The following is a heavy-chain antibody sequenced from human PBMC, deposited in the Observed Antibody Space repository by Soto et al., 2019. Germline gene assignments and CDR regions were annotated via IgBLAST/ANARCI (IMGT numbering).Heavy chain of an antibody. J-gene: IGHJ6*02. V-gene: IGHV3-11*01. CDR2: MSDIGGTV. D-gene: IGHD2-21*01. CDR1: GFTFSDHH. CDR3: ARVSLGRRDFGMDV. Sequence: QAQLVESGGGWVKAGGSLRLACAASGFTFSDHHMSWVRQAPGKGLEWVSSMSDIGGTVRYADSVKGRFTISRDNAENSLFLQMNSLRVDDTAVYYCARVSLGRRDFGMDVWGQGTTVAVSS.